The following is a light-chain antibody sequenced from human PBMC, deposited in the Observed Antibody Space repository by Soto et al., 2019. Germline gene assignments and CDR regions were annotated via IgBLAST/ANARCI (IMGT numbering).Light chain of an antibody. CDR3: SSHSSSSAYYV. J-gene: IGLJ1*01. Sequence: QAVVTQPASVSGSPGQSITISCTGTSSDIGYYDYVSWYQHHSGKAPKLIIYEVNNRPSGVSNRFSGSKSVNTASLTISGLQAEDEADYYCSSHSSSSAYYVFGTGTKVTVL. CDR1: SSDIGYYDY. CDR2: EVN. V-gene: IGLV2-14*01.